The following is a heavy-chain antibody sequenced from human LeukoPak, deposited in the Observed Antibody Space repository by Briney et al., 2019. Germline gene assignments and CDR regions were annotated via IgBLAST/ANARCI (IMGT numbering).Heavy chain of an antibody. Sequence: ASVKVSCKASGYTFTSYGFSWVRQAPGQGLEWMGLISAYNGNTNYAQKLQGRVTMTTDTSTSTAYMELMSLRSDDTAVYYCARDRSGYGDYVHIFDYWGQGTLVTVSS. CDR2: ISAYNGNT. CDR1: GYTFTSYG. D-gene: IGHD4-17*01. CDR3: ARDRSGYGDYVHIFDY. V-gene: IGHV1-18*01. J-gene: IGHJ4*02.